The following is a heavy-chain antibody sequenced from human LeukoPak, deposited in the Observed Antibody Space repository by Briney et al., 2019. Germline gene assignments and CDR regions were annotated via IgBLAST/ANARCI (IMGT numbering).Heavy chain of an antibody. Sequence: GGSLRLSCAASGFTFSSYSMNWVRQAPGKGLEWVSSISSSSSYIYYADSVKGRFTISRDNAKNSLYLQMNSLRAEDTAVYYCARDGDVDTAMVTGWFDPWGQGTLVTVSS. CDR1: GFTFSSYS. CDR3: ARDGDVDTAMVTGWFDP. CDR2: ISSSSSYI. J-gene: IGHJ5*02. D-gene: IGHD5-18*01. V-gene: IGHV3-21*01.